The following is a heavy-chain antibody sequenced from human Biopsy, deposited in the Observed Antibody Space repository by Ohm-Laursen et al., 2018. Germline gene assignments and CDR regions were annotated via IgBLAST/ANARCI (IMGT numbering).Heavy chain of an antibody. CDR1: GDPMSSGIHY. D-gene: IGHD3-10*01. CDR2: IYYSGST. Sequence: SETLSLTCSVSGDPMSSGIHYWSWIRQPPGKGLEWIGSIYYSGSTYYNPSLKSRATISADRSKNQFSLKLTSVTAADTAMYYCARQEFATSPLDYWGQGSLVTVSS. CDR3: ARQEFATSPLDY. V-gene: IGHV4-39*01. J-gene: IGHJ4*02.